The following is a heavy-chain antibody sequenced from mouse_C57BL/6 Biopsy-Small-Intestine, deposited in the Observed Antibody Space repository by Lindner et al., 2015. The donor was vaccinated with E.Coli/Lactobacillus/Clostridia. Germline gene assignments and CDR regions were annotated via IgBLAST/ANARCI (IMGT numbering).Heavy chain of an antibody. CDR2: INPSTGAT. CDR3: ARSYYDNLDY. Sequence: VQLQESGPELVKPGASVKISCKASGYSFTGYYMNWVKQSPEKSLEWIGGINPSTGATSYNQKFKGKATVTADKYSSTAYMQLKSLTSEDSAVYYCARSYYDNLDYWGQGTTLTVSS. CDR1: GYSFTGYY. V-gene: IGHV1-42*01. J-gene: IGHJ2*01. D-gene: IGHD2-10*01.